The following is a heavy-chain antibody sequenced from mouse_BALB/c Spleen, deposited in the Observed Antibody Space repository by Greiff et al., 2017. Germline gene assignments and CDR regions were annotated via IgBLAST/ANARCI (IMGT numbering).Heavy chain of an antibody. Sequence: EVMLVESGGGLVKPGGSLKLSCAASGFTFSSYTMSWVRQTPEKRLEWVATISSGGGDTYYPDSVKGRFTISRDNAKNNLYLQMSSLRSEDTALYYCARSYSSWFAYWGQGTLVTVSA. CDR1: GFTFSSYT. D-gene: IGHD2-10*01. CDR3: ARSYSSWFAY. CDR2: ISSGGGDT. V-gene: IGHV5-9*03. J-gene: IGHJ3*01.